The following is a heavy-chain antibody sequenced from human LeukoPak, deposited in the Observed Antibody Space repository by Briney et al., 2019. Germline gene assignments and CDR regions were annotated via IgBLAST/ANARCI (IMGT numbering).Heavy chain of an antibody. CDR3: ARGGSSTDYYFDY. Sequence: GGSLRLSCAASGFTFSTYNMNWVRQAPGKGLEWVSSISSGSTYADSVKGRFTISRDNAKNSLYLQMNSLRAEDTAVYYCARGGSSTDYYFDYWGQGTLVTVSS. J-gene: IGHJ4*02. V-gene: IGHV3-21*01. D-gene: IGHD4-17*01. CDR1: GFTFSTYN. CDR2: ISSGST.